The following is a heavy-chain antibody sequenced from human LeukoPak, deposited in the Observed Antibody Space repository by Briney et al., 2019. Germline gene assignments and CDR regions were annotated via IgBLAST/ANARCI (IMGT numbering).Heavy chain of an antibody. CDR1: GFTFSSYA. J-gene: IGHJ4*02. Sequence: GGSLRLSCAASGFTFSSYAMSWVRQAPGKGLEWVLSISGSGGSTYYADSVKGRFTISRDNSKNTLYLQMNSLRAEDMAVHYCAKLGSSGSDYYFDYWGQGTLVTVSS. V-gene: IGHV3-23*01. D-gene: IGHD3-10*01. CDR2: ISGSGGST. CDR3: AKLGSSGSDYYFDY.